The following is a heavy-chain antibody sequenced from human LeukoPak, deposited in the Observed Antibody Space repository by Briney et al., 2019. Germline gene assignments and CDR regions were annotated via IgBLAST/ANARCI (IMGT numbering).Heavy chain of an antibody. CDR2: IYYSGST. CDR3: ASLDSSGYEDY. V-gene: IGHV4-31*03. CDR1: GGSISSGGYY. D-gene: IGHD3-22*01. J-gene: IGHJ4*02. Sequence: SETLSLTCTVSGGSISSGGYYWSWIRQHPGKGLEWIGYIYYSGSTYYNPSPKSRVTISVDTSKNQFSLKLSSVTAADTAVYYCASLDSSGYEDYWGQGTLVTVSS.